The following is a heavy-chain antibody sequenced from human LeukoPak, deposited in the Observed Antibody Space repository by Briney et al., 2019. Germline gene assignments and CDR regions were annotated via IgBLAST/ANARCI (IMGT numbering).Heavy chain of an antibody. D-gene: IGHD3-3*01. J-gene: IGHJ4*02. V-gene: IGHV3-23*01. CDR3: AKEASITIFGVVIRAGDY. CDR2: ISGSGGST. Sequence: WGSLRLSCAASGFTFSSYAMSWVRQAPGKGLEWVSAISGSGGSTYYADSVKGRFTISRDNSKNTLYLQMNSLRAEDTAVYYCAKEASITIFGVVIRAGDYWGQGTLVTVSS. CDR1: GFTFSSYA.